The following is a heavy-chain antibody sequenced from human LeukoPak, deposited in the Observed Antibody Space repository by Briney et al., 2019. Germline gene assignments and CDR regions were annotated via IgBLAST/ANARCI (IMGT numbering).Heavy chain of an antibody. CDR1: GYTFTGYY. Sequence: ASVTVSYKASGYTFTGYYMHWVRQAPGQGLEWMGWINPNSGGTNYAQKFQGRVTMTRDTSISKAYMELSRLRSDDTAVYYSAKGVVVVPAAVGDYFDYWGQGTLVTVSS. CDR2: INPNSGGT. V-gene: IGHV1-2*02. J-gene: IGHJ4*02. CDR3: AKGVVVVPAAVGDYFDY. D-gene: IGHD2-2*01.